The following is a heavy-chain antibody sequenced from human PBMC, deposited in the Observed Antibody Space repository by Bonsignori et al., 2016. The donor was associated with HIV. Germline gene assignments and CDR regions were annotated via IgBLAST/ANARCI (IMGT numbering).Heavy chain of an antibody. J-gene: IGHJ4*02. CDR1: GYTLSELA. CDR2: LEPEDDET. CDR3: TVNHIRGVLFHGTDWFLF. V-gene: IGHV1-24*01. D-gene: IGHD3-10*01. Sequence: QVHLVQSGAEVKKPGASVKVSCKVSGYTLSELAMHWVRQAPGKGPEWMGGLEPEDDETIFAQKFQGRVTMTEDTSTDTAYMELSGLTSEDTAVYYCTVNHIRGVLFHGTDWFLFWGQGTL.